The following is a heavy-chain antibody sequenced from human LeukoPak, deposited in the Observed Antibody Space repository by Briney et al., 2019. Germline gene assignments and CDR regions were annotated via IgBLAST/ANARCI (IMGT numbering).Heavy chain of an antibody. V-gene: IGHV3-30*18. CDR2: ISYDGSNK. Sequence: PGRSLRLSCAASGFTFSSYGMHWVRQAPGKGLEWVAVISYDGSNKYYADSVKGRFTISRDNSKNTLYLQMNSLRAEDTAVYYCAKDRYDSSGYGAWFPFYWGQGTLVTVSS. CDR3: AKDRYDSSGYGAWFPFY. J-gene: IGHJ4*02. CDR1: GFTFSSYG. D-gene: IGHD3-22*01.